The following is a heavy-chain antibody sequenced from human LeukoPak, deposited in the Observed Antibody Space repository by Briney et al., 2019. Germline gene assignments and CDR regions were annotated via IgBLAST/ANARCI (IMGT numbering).Heavy chain of an antibody. V-gene: IGHV3-48*03. CDR2: ISSSGSTI. CDR3: AELGITMIGGV. D-gene: IGHD3-10*02. CDR1: GFTFSSYE. J-gene: IGHJ6*04. Sequence: QSGGSLRLSCAASGFTFSSYEMNWVRQAPGKGLKWVSCISSSGSTIYYADSVKGRFTISRDNAKNSLYLQMNSLRAEDTAVYYCAELGITMIGGVWGKGTTVTISS.